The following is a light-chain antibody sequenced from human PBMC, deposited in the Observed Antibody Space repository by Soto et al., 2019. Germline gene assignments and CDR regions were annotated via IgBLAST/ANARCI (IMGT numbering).Light chain of an antibody. Sequence: DIVMTQSPDSLAVPLGERATINCKSSQSLLYSSNNKNYLAWYQQKSGQPPKLIIYWASTRESGVPDRFSGSGSATDFTLTISRLQAEDVAVYYCQQYYSLPINFGQGTRLEIK. CDR3: QQYYSLPIN. CDR1: QSLLYSSNNKNY. J-gene: IGKJ5*01. V-gene: IGKV4-1*01. CDR2: WAS.